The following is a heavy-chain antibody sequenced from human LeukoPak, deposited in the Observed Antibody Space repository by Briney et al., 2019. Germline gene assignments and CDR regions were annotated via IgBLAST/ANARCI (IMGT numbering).Heavy chain of an antibody. D-gene: IGHD6-25*01. CDR1: GYSISINYY. Sequence: SETLSLTCTVSGYSISINYYWGWIRPSPGKGLEWIGTISHSGSTYYNPSLKSRVTISLDTSKNQFSLKLGSVTAADTAVYFCARAIGYTNGQNWFDPWGQGTLVTVSS. J-gene: IGHJ5*02. CDR2: ISHSGST. CDR3: ARAIGYTNGQNWFDP. V-gene: IGHV4-38-2*02.